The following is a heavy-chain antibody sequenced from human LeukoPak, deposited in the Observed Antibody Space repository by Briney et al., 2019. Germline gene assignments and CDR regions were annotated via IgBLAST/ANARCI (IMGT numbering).Heavy chain of an antibody. CDR1: GYTFTGYY. J-gene: IGHJ4*02. D-gene: IGHD4-23*01. CDR3: ARGDYGGNSVSFDY. CDR2: INPNSGGT. Sequence: ASVKVSCKASGYTFTGYYMHWVRQAPGQGLEWMGWINPNSGGTNYAQKFQGRVTMTRDTSISTAYMELSRLRSDDTAVYYCARGDYGGNSVSFDYWGQGTLVTVSS. V-gene: IGHV1-2*02.